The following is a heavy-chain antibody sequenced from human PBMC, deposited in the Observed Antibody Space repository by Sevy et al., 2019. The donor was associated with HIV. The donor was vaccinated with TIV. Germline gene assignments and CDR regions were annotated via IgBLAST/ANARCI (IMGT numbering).Heavy chain of an antibody. CDR1: GFTFSSYS. D-gene: IGHD2-2*01. J-gene: IGHJ6*04. CDR2: ISSSSSYI. Sequence: GGSLRLSCAASGFTFSSYSMNWVRQAPGKGLEWVSSISSSSSYIYYADSVKGRFTISRDNAKNSLYLQMNSLRAEDTAVYYCARDLEVPPAMREGVALDVWGKGTTVTVSS. V-gene: IGHV3-21*01. CDR3: ARDLEVPPAMREGVALDV.